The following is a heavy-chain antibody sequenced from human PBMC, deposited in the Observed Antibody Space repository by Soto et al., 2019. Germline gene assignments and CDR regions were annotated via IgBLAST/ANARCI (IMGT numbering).Heavy chain of an antibody. CDR2: IYYSGRS. V-gene: IGHV4-39*01. CDR1: GGSITSSSYY. J-gene: IGHJ4*02. CDR3: ARQRTTVVTQAYFDH. D-gene: IGHD4-17*01. Sequence: SETLSLTCTVSGGSITSSSYYWGWIRQSPGKGLEWIGGIYYSGRSYYNPSLKSRVTMSVDTSKNQFSLTLNSVTAADAAVYYCARQRTTVVTQAYFDHWGQGTLVTVSS.